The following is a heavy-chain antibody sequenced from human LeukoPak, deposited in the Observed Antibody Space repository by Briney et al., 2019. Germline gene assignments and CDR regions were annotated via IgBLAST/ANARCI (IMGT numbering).Heavy chain of an antibody. CDR1: GYTFTSYD. V-gene: IGHV1-8*01. CDR3: ARGSRARDGYTPDY. J-gene: IGHJ4*02. Sequence: ASVKVSCKASGYTFTSYDINWVRQATGQGLEWMGWMNPNSGNTGNAQKFQGRVTMTRNTSISTAYMELSSLRSEDTAVYYCARGSRARDGYTPDYWGQGTLVTVSS. D-gene: IGHD5-24*01. CDR2: MNPNSGNT.